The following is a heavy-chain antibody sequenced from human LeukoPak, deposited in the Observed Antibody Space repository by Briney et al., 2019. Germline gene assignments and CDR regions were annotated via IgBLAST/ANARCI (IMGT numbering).Heavy chain of an antibody. CDR2: IYYSGST. CDR1: GGSISSYY. Sequence: PSETLSLTCTVSGGSISSYYWSWIRQPPGKGPEWIGYIYYSGSTNYNPSLKSRVTISVDTSRNQFSLKLSSVTAADTAVYYCARGRITPQDFDYWGQGTLVTVSS. D-gene: IGHD3-10*01. CDR3: ARGRITPQDFDY. J-gene: IGHJ4*02. V-gene: IGHV4-59*01.